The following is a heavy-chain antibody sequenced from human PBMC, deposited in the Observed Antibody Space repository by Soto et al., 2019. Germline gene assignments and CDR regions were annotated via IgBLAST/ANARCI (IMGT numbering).Heavy chain of an antibody. J-gene: IGHJ6*02. CDR2: IIPIFGTA. CDR3: ARHIVVAPAAILEWGYYGMDV. CDR1: GGTFSSYA. D-gene: IGHD2-2*01. Sequence: ASVKVSCKASGGTFSSYAISWVRQAPGQGLEWMGGIIPIFGTANYAQKFQGRVTITADKSTSTAYMELSSLRSEDTAVYYCARHIVVAPAAILEWGYYGMDVWGQGTTVTVSS. V-gene: IGHV1-69*06.